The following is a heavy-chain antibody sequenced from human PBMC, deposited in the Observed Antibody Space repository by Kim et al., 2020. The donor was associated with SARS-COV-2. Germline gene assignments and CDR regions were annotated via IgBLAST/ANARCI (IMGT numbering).Heavy chain of an antibody. Sequence: SETLSLTCAVYGGSFSGYYWSWIRQPPGKGLEWIGEINHSGSTNYNPSLKSRVTISVDTSKNQFSLKLSSVTAADTAVYYCARGSVVVGPRYYFDYWGQGTLVTVSS. CDR3: ARGSVVVGPRYYFDY. CDR1: GGSFSGYY. CDR2: INHSGST. V-gene: IGHV4-34*01. J-gene: IGHJ4*02. D-gene: IGHD2-15*01.